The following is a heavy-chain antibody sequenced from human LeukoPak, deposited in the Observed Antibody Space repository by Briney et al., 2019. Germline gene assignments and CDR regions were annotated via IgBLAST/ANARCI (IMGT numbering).Heavy chain of an antibody. V-gene: IGHV4-59*01. CDR3: ARGGTYYDYVWDY. J-gene: IGHJ4*02. CDR2: IHHSGSS. D-gene: IGHD3-16*01. Sequence: SETLSLTCTVSGGSITSYYWIWIRRPPGKGLEWIGFIHHSGSSNYNPPLQSRVTMSIDTSRNQFSLRLGSVTAADTAVYYCARGGTYYDYVWDYWGQGTLVTVSS. CDR1: GGSITSYY.